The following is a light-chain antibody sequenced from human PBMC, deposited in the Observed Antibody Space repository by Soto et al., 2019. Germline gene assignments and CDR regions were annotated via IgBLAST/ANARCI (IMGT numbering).Light chain of an antibody. CDR3: QQYGSVPWT. V-gene: IGKV3-20*01. CDR2: AAS. Sequence: EIVLTQSPATLSLSPGERATLSYRASQSVSTNYLAWYRQRPGQAPGPLIYAASSRAPGISDRFSGSGSGTDFTLTISRLEPEDFAVYYCQQYGSVPWTFGQGTTVEIK. CDR1: QSVSTNY. J-gene: IGKJ1*01.